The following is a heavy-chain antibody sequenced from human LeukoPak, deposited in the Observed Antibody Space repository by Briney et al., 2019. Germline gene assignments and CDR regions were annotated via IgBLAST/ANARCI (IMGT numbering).Heavy chain of an antibody. Sequence: GGSLRLSCAASGFTFDDYAMSWVRQAPGKGLEWVSGINWNGGSTGYADSVKGRFTISRDNAKNSLYLQMNSLRAEDTALYYCAKDRSSSWYSSEFDYWGQGTLVTVSS. D-gene: IGHD6-13*01. CDR3: AKDRSSSWYSSEFDY. J-gene: IGHJ4*02. CDR1: GFTFDDYA. CDR2: INWNGGST. V-gene: IGHV3-20*04.